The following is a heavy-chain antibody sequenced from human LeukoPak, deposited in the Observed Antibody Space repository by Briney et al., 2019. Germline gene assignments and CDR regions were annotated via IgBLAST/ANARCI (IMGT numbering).Heavy chain of an antibody. CDR3: ASDSAADY. Sequence: GGSLRLSCAASGFTFSSHWMSWVRQAPGKGLEWVANIKQDGSEKYYVDSVKGRFTISRDNAKNSLYLQMNSLRAEDTAVYYCASDSAADYWGQGTLVTVSS. J-gene: IGHJ4*02. CDR1: GFTFSSHW. D-gene: IGHD6-13*01. V-gene: IGHV3-7*01. CDR2: IKQDGSEK.